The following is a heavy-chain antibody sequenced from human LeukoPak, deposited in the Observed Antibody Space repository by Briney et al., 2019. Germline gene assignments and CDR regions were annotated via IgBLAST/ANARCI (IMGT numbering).Heavy chain of an antibody. CDR1: GYTFTSYG. Sequence: ASVKVSCKASGYTFTSYGISWVRQAPGQGLEWMGWISAYNGNTNYAQRLQGRVTMTTDTSTSTAYMELRSLRSDDTAVYYCASLTSRPGYASNYYYMDVWGKGTTVTVSS. V-gene: IGHV1-18*01. J-gene: IGHJ6*03. CDR3: ASLTSRPGYASNYYYMDV. D-gene: IGHD3-9*01. CDR2: ISAYNGNT.